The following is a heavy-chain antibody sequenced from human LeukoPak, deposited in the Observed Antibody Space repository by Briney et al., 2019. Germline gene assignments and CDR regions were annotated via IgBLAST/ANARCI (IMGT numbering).Heavy chain of an antibody. D-gene: IGHD1-26*01. CDR2: IYHSGST. CDR1: GGSISSSNW. V-gene: IGHV4-4*02. Sequence: SETLSLTCAVSGGSISSSNWWSWVRQPPGKGLEWIGEIYHSGSTNYNPSLKSRVTISVDKSKNQFSLKLSSVTAADTAVYYCARAGSGSGDRYGEKKSGSSFDYWGQGTLVTVSS. CDR3: ARAGSGSGDRYGEKKSGSSFDY. J-gene: IGHJ4*02.